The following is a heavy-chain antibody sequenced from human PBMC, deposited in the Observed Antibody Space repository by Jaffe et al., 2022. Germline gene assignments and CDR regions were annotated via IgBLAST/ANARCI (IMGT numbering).Heavy chain of an antibody. CDR3: ASSLDYGDYNYYYMDV. CDR1: GGSISSYY. D-gene: IGHD4-17*01. CDR2: IYYSGST. J-gene: IGHJ6*03. V-gene: IGHV4-59*01. Sequence: QVQLQESGPGLVKPSETLSLTCTVSGGSISSYYWSWIRQPPGKGLEWIGYIYYSGSTNYNPSLKSRVTISVDTSKNQFSLKLSSVTAADTAVYYCASSLDYGDYNYYYMDVWGKGTTVTVSS.